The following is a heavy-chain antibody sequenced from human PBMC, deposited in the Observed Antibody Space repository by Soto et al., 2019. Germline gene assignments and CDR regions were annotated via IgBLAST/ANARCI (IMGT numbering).Heavy chain of an antibody. CDR3: ATTPGSSSWYIT. D-gene: IGHD6-13*01. J-gene: IGHJ5*02. CDR1: GFTVSSYG. CDR2: IWYDGSNK. V-gene: IGHV3-33*08. Sequence: PGGSLRLSCAASGFTVSSYGMHWVRQAPGKGLEWVAVIWYDGSNKYYADSVKGRFTISRDNSKNTLYLQMNSLRAEDTAVYYCATTPGSSSWYITWGQGTLVTVSS.